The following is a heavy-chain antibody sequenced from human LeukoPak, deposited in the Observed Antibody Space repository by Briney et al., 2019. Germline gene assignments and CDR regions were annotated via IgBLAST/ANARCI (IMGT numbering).Heavy chain of an antibody. J-gene: IGHJ4*02. CDR1: GLTVSSNY. CDR3: AREDRPLDIAVAGTPFDY. D-gene: IGHD6-19*01. CDR2: TYSGGST. Sequence: GGSLRLSCVPSGLTVSSNYMSWVRQAPGKGLEWVSVTYSGGSTDYADSVKGRFTISRDNSKNSLYLQMNSLRAEDTAVYYCAREDRPLDIAVAGTPFDYWGQGTLVTVSS. V-gene: IGHV3-66*01.